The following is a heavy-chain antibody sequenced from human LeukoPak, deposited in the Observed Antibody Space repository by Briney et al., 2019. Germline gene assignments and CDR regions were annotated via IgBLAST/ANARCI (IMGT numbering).Heavy chain of an antibody. Sequence: GGSLRLSCAASGFTFSSYAMSWVRQAPGKGLEWVSVISNSGSSTDYADSAKGRFTISRDNSQNTLYLQMNSLRAEDTAVYYCAKDPPRSRAIVDAFDIWGQGTLVTVSS. CDR3: AKDPPRSRAIVDAFDI. CDR1: GFTFSSYA. V-gene: IGHV3-23*01. CDR2: ISNSGSST. J-gene: IGHJ3*02. D-gene: IGHD3-22*01.